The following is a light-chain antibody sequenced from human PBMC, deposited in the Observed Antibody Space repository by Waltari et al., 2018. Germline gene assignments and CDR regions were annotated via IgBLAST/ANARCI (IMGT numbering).Light chain of an antibody. V-gene: IGLV2-8*01. CDR1: SSDVGRYNY. CDR3: SSYAGSNNVV. Sequence: QSALTQPPSASGSPGQSVTISCTGTSSDVGRYNYVSWYQQHPGNAPKLMIDEVSNRPSGVPARLSGSKSGNTASLTVSGLQAEDEADYYCSSYAGSNNVVFGGGTKLTVL. CDR2: EVS. J-gene: IGLJ2*01.